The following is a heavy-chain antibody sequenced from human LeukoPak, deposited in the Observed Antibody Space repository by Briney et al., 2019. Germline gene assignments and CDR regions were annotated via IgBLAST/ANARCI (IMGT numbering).Heavy chain of an antibody. CDR1: GFTFSSYA. CDR2: ISYDGSNK. Sequence: AGSLRLSCAAYGFTFSSYAMHWVRQAPGKGLEWVAVISYDGSNKYYADSVKGRFTISRDNSKNTLYLQMNSLRAEDTAVYYCASVGYCSSTSCYRYFDYWGQGTLVTVSS. CDR3: ASVGYCSSTSCYRYFDY. D-gene: IGHD2-2*01. J-gene: IGHJ4*02. V-gene: IGHV3-30-3*01.